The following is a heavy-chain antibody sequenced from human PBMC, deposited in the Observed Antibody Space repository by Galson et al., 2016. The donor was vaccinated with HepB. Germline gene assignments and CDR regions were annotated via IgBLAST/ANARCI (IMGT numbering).Heavy chain of an antibody. CDR2: IYYTRNT. J-gene: IGHJ4*02. Sequence: ETLSLTCTVSGGSISNNYWSWIRQPPGKGLEWIGYIYYTRNTNYNPSLKSRVTISVDTSKNQLSRDLTSVTAADTAVYYCARDRGSFRNWGQGTLVTVSS. D-gene: IGHD1-26*01. CDR1: GGSISNNY. CDR3: ARDRGSFRN. V-gene: IGHV4-59*01.